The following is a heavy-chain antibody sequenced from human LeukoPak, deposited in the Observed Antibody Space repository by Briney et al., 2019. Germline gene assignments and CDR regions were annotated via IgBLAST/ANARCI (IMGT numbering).Heavy chain of an antibody. CDR1: GFTFSSYA. V-gene: IGHV3-23*01. CDR2: ISGSGGST. CDR3: ARVGRYYDSSGYYSTNYFDY. Sequence: PGGSLRLSCAASGFTFSSYAMSWVRQAPGKGLEWVSAISGSGGSTYYADSVKGRFTISRDNSKNTLYLQMNSLRAEDTAVYYCARVGRYYDSSGYYSTNYFDYWGQGTLVTVSS. D-gene: IGHD3-22*01. J-gene: IGHJ4*02.